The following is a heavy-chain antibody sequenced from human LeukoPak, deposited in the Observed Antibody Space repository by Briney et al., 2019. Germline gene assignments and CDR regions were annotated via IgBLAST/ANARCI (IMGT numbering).Heavy chain of an antibody. CDR1: RGSIYSFY. J-gene: IGHJ4*02. D-gene: IGHD1-1*01. CDR3: ASMSTGTVGY. V-gene: IGHV4-59*01. Sequence: SETLSLTCTVSRGSIYSFYWSWIRQPPGKGLEWIGNIYYSGSTNYNPSLKSRVTISVDTSKSQFSLKLSSVTTADTAVYYCASMSTGTVGYWGQGTPVTVSS. CDR2: IYYSGST.